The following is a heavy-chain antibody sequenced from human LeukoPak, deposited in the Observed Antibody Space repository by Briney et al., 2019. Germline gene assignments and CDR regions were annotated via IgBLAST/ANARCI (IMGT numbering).Heavy chain of an antibody. CDR1: GFTCSSFA. CDR3: AKEWSASDL. D-gene: IGHD2-15*01. CDR2: TWQHGSDV. J-gene: IGHJ3*01. Sequence: GGSLRLSCAASGFTCSSFAIHWVRQAPGRGLEWVAVTWQHGSDVAYADSVKGRFIISRDDAKNTVFLQMNSLRDEDTAVYYCAKEWSASDLWGQGTMVSVSA. V-gene: IGHV3-33*06.